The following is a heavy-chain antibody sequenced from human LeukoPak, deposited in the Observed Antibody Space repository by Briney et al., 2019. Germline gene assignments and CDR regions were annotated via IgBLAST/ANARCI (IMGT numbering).Heavy chain of an antibody. J-gene: IGHJ6*03. CDR1: GYSISSGYY. V-gene: IGHV4-38-2*02. D-gene: IGHD3-22*01. CDR2: IYHSGST. CDR3: ARMTYYYDSSGYYYPYYYYMDV. Sequence: SETLSLTCTASGYSISSGYYWGWIRQPPGKGLEWIGSIYHSGSTYYNPSLKSRVTISVDTSKNQFSLKLSSVTAADTAVYYCARMTYYYDSSGYYYPYYYYMDVWGKGTTVTVSS.